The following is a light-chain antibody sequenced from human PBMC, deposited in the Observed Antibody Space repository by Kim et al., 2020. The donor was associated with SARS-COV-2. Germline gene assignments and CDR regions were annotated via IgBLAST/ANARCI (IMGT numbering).Light chain of an antibody. CDR3: QQYSSSLLT. Sequence: EIVLTQSPGTLSLSPGERATLSCKASQSVSSSYLAWYQQKPGQFPRLLIYGASSRTTVISDRFSGSGSGSDFTLTISRLEPEDSAVYYCQQYSSSLLTFGGGTKVDIK. J-gene: IGKJ4*01. V-gene: IGKV3-20*01. CDR2: GAS. CDR1: QSVSSSY.